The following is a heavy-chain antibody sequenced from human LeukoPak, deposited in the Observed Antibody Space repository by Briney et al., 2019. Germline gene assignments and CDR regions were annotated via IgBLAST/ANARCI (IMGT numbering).Heavy chain of an antibody. CDR2: ISSNGGST. CDR3: ARDRGRSGYLEAFDI. D-gene: IGHD3-3*01. CDR1: GFTFSSYA. J-gene: IGHJ3*02. V-gene: IGHV3-64*01. Sequence: PGGSLRLSCAASGFTFSSYAMHWVRQAPGKGLEYVSAISSNGGSTYYANSVKGRFTISRDNSKNTLYLQMGSLRAEDMAVYYCARDRGRSGYLEAFDIWGQGTMVTVSS.